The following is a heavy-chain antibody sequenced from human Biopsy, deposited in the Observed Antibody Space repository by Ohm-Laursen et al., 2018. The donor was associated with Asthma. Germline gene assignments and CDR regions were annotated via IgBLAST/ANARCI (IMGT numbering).Heavy chain of an antibody. CDR2: AFYSGTT. V-gene: IGHV4-30-4*01. CDR3: ARVASYGDVYFGIDV. Sequence: SQTLSLTSIVPGASIGTPDYHWSWIRHSPGKGLEWVGFAFYSGTTHYSRSLERRLSISIDTARNKSSMRLTSLTAADTAVYFCARVASYGDVYFGIDVWGPGTTVSVS. D-gene: IGHD4-17*01. J-gene: IGHJ6*02. CDR1: GASIGTPDYH.